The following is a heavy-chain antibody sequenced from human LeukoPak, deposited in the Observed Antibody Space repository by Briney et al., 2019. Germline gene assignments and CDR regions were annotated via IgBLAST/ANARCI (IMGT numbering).Heavy chain of an antibody. V-gene: IGHV3-30-3*01. Sequence: GGSLRLSCAASGFTFSSYAMHWVRQAPGKGLEWVAVISYDGSNKYYADSVKGRFTISRDNSKNTLYLQMNSLRAEDTAVYYCASRAPCSGETCNGLGYWGQGTLVTVSS. D-gene: IGHD2-15*01. CDR2: ISYDGSNK. CDR3: ASRAPCSGETCNGLGY. J-gene: IGHJ4*02. CDR1: GFTFSSYA.